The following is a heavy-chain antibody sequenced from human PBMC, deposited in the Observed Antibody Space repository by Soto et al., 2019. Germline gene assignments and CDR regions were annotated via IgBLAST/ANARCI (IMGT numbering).Heavy chain of an antibody. D-gene: IGHD6-13*01. CDR2: TRNKAKRYTT. CDR1: GFSVSDHY. V-gene: IGHV3-72*01. Sequence: EVQVVESGGGLVQPGGSLRLSCAASGFSVSDHYMDWVRQAPGKGLEWVGRTRNKAKRYTTEYGASVKGRFTISRDESKNSLFLQMNSLNTEDTAVYYCTRVSAAVSNAFDIWGQGTMVTVSS. J-gene: IGHJ3*02. CDR3: TRVSAAVSNAFDI.